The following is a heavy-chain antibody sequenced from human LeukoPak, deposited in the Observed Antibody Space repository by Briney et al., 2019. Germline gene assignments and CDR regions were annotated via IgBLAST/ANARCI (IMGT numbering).Heavy chain of an antibody. Sequence: ASETLSLTCAVSAASISNYYWSWIRQAPGKGLEWIGHISTSGSTNYNPSLKSRVSISLDTSKNRFSLNLNFVTAADTAVYYCASPRSGYRYTFDYWGQGALDTVSS. CDR3: ASPRSGYRYTFDY. J-gene: IGHJ4*02. V-gene: IGHV4-4*09. CDR1: AASISNYY. CDR2: ISTSGST. D-gene: IGHD3-22*01.